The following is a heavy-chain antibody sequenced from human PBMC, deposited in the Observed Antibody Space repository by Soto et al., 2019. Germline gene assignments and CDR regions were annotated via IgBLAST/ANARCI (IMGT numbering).Heavy chain of an antibody. V-gene: IGHV4-4*02. CDR2: ILHTGGT. J-gene: IGHJ4*02. CDR3: ARLQFGEGFDY. D-gene: IGHD3-10*01. Sequence: PGGSLRLSCAASGFTFSSYAMSWVRQAPGKGLEWIGYILHTGGTQYNPSLKSRVSMSVDKSKNQFSLHLTSVTAADTAVYYCARLQFGEGFDYWGQGALVTVSS. CDR1: GFTFSSYAM.